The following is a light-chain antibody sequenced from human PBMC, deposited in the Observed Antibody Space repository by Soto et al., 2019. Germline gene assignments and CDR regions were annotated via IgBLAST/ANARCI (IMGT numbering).Light chain of an antibody. V-gene: IGLV2-14*01. CDR3: SSYTSGGNYV. CDR2: DVS. CDR1: SSDVAAYNF. Sequence: QLVLTQPASVSGSPGQSVAISCTGTSSDVAAYNFVSWYQQHPGKAPKLMVFDVSNRPSRVSNRFSGSKSGNTASLTISGLQAEDEADYYCSSYTSGGNYVFGTGTKVTVL. J-gene: IGLJ1*01.